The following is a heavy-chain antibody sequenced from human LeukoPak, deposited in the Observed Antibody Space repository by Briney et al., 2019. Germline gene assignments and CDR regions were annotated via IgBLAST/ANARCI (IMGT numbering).Heavy chain of an antibody. CDR3: ARDFVGFGGQVSGSDY. CDR1: GFTFSSYS. J-gene: IGHJ4*02. V-gene: IGHV3-21*01. Sequence: GGSLRLSCAASGFTFSSYSMNWVRQAPGKGLEWVSSISSSSSYIYYADSVKGRFTISRDNAKNSLYLQMNSLRAEDTAAYYCARDFVGFGGQVSGSDYWGQGTLVTVSS. CDR2: ISSSSSYI. D-gene: IGHD3-16*01.